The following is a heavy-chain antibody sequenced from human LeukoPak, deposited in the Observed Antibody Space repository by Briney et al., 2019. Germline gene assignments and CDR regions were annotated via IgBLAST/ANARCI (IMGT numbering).Heavy chain of an antibody. Sequence: GGSLRLSCAASGFTFSSYWMHWVRQAPGKGLEWVSAISGSGGSTYYADSVKGRFTISRDNSKNTLYLQMNSLRAEDTAVYYCARDVIMSEDAFDIWGQGTMVTVSS. CDR1: GFTFSSYW. CDR3: ARDVIMSEDAFDI. V-gene: IGHV3-23*01. J-gene: IGHJ3*02. CDR2: ISGSGGST. D-gene: IGHD2/OR15-2a*01.